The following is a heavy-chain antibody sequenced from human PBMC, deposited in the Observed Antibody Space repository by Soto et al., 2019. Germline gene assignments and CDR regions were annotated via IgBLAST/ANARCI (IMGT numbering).Heavy chain of an antibody. Sequence: ASLKVSCKASGYTFTSYGISWVRQAPGQGLEWMGWISAYNGNTNYAQKLQGRVTMTTDTSTSTAYMELRSLRSDDTAVYYCARLEYSSGWYLLGYWGQGTLVTAPQ. D-gene: IGHD6-19*01. CDR3: ARLEYSSGWYLLGY. CDR1: GYTFTSYG. J-gene: IGHJ4*02. CDR2: ISAYNGNT. V-gene: IGHV1-18*01.